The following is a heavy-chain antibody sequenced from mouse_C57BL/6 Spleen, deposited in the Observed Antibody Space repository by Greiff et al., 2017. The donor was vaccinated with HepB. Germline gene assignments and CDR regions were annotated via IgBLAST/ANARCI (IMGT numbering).Heavy chain of an antibody. CDR2: IDPSDSYT. V-gene: IGHV1-69*01. CDR1: GYTFTSYW. D-gene: IGHD1-1*01. J-gene: IGHJ2*01. Sequence: VQLQQPGAELVMPGASVKLSCKASGYTFTSYWMHWVKQRPGQGLEWIGEIDPSDSYTNYNQKFKGKSTLTVDKSSSTAYMQLSSLTSEDSAVYYCARSGFYYYGSSRNYFDYWGQGTTLTVSS. CDR3: ARSGFYYYGSSRNYFDY.